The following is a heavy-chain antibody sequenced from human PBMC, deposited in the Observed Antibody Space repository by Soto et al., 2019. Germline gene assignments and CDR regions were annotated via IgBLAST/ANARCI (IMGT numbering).Heavy chain of an antibody. J-gene: IGHJ4*02. CDR1: GFTCSSYW. CDR2: INSDGSST. D-gene: IGHD1-26*01. V-gene: IGHV3-74*01. Sequence: PGRALRLSCAASGFTCSSYWMHWVRQAPGKGLVWVSRINSDGSSTSYADSVKGRFTISRDNAKNTLYLQMNSLRAEDTAVYYCARAPRSGANLIDYWGQGTLVTVSS. CDR3: ARAPRSGANLIDY.